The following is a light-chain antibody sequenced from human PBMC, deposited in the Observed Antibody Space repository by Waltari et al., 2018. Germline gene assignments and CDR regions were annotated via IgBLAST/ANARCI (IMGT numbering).Light chain of an antibody. V-gene: IGKV1-39*01. CDR2: AAS. CDR3: QQSYSTAGT. J-gene: IGKJ1*01. CDR1: QSISGY. Sequence: DIQMTQSPSSLSASVGDRVTITCRASQSISGYLNWYQQKPGKAPNLLIYAASSLQSGVPSRFSGSGSGTDFTLTISSLQPEDFATYYCQQSYSTAGTFGPGTKVDIK.